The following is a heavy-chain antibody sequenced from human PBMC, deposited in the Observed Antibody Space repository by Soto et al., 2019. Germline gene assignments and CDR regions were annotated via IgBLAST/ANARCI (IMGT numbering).Heavy chain of an antibody. D-gene: IGHD6-19*01. CDR1: GFTFSSYE. V-gene: IGHV3-48*03. Sequence: PGGSLRLSCAASGFTFSSYEMNWVRQAPGKGLEWVSYIGSSGSTIYYADSVKGRFTISRDNAKNSLYLQMNSLRAEDTAVYYCAREYSSGNDAFDIWGQGTMVTVSS. J-gene: IGHJ3*02. CDR3: AREYSSGNDAFDI. CDR2: IGSSGSTI.